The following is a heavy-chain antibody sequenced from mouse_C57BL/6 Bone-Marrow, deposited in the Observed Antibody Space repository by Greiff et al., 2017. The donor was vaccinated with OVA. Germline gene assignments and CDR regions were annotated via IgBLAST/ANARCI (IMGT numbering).Heavy chain of an antibody. CDR1: GFTFSSYA. Sequence: EVKLMESGAGLVKPGGSLKLSCAASGFTFSSYAMSWVRQTPEKRLEWVAYISSGGDYIYYADTVKGRFTISRDNDRNTLYLQMSSLNSEDTAMYYCTRDYGSSLSYAMDYWGQGTSVTVSS. D-gene: IGHD1-1*01. V-gene: IGHV5-9-1*02. J-gene: IGHJ4*01. CDR2: ISSGGDYI. CDR3: TRDYGSSLSYAMDY.